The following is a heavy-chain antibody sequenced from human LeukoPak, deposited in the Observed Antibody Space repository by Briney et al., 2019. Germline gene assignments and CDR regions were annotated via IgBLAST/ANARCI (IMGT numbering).Heavy chain of an antibody. CDR1: GGSFTGYY. CDR3: AQTGFIPHCSSTSCYDELFDY. CDR2: INHSGST. Sequence: SETLSLTCAVYGGSFTGYYWRWIRQPPGKGLEWIGEINHSGSTNYNPSLKSRVTISVDTSKNQFSLKLSSVTAADTAVYYCAQTGFIPHCSSTSCYDELFDYWGQGTLVTVSS. J-gene: IGHJ4*02. V-gene: IGHV4-34*01. D-gene: IGHD2-2*01.